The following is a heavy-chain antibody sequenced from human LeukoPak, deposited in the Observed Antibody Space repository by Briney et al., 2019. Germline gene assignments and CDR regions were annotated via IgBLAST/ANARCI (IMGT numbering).Heavy chain of an antibody. CDR3: AAHASGNSFWDN. CDR2: ISGGGST. J-gene: IGHJ4*02. V-gene: IGHV3-23*01. Sequence: GGSLRLSCAASGFTFSNYAMSWVRQAPGEGLEWVSAISGGGSTYYAESVKGRFTISRDNSKNTLYLQTISLRAEDTAVYYCAAHASGNSFWDNWGQGTLVTVSS. CDR1: GFTFSNYA. D-gene: IGHD3-3*01.